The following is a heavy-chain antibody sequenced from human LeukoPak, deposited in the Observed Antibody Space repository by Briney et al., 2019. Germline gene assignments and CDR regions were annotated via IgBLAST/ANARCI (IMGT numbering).Heavy chain of an antibody. V-gene: IGHV3-30*01. Sequence: GRSLRLSCAASGFTFGSYAMHWVRQAPGKGLEWVAVISYDGSNKYYADSVKGRFTISRDNSKNTLYLQMNSLRAEDTAVYYCASRHVLRYFDCWGQGTLVTVSS. CDR3: ASRHVLRYFDC. CDR2: ISYDGSNK. J-gene: IGHJ4*02. D-gene: IGHD3-9*01. CDR1: GFTFGSYA.